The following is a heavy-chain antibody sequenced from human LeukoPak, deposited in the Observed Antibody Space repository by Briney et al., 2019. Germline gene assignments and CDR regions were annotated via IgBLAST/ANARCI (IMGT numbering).Heavy chain of an antibody. Sequence: GGSLRLSCAASGFTFSSYSMNWVRQAPGKGLEWVASIKEDGSEEYYVDSVKGRFTISRDNAKNSLYLQMNSLRGEDTAVYYCTRIPSGVFDYWGQGTLVTVSS. D-gene: IGHD2-2*02. CDR3: TRIPSGVFDY. V-gene: IGHV3-7*01. CDR1: GFTFSSYS. J-gene: IGHJ4*02. CDR2: IKEDGSEE.